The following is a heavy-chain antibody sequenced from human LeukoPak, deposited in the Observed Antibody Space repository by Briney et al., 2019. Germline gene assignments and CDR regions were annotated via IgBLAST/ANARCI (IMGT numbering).Heavy chain of an antibody. CDR3: ARGPDDNDYGDYLGMDV. V-gene: IGHV3-23*01. D-gene: IGHD4-17*01. J-gene: IGHJ6*02. Sequence: GGSLRLSCAASGFTFSSYAMSWVRQAPGKGLEWVSAISGSGGSTYYADSVKGRFTISRDNAKNSLYLQMNSLRDEDTAVYYCARGPDDNDYGDYLGMDVWGQGTTVTVSS. CDR1: GFTFSSYA. CDR2: ISGSGGST.